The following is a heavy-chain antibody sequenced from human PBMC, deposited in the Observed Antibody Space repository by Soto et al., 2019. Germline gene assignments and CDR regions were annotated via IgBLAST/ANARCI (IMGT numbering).Heavy chain of an antibody. CDR1: GGSVRSNNW. Sequence: SETLSLTCAVSGGSVRSNNWWFWVRQPPGKGLEWIGEIHHRESTNLNPSLKSRVTISVGRSKNEFSLKVKSVTAADTAVYYCGCRVEDISYDYYGMDVWGQGTTVTVSS. J-gene: IGHJ6*02. CDR3: GCRVEDISYDYYGMDV. D-gene: IGHD2-15*01. CDR2: IHHREST. V-gene: IGHV4-4*02.